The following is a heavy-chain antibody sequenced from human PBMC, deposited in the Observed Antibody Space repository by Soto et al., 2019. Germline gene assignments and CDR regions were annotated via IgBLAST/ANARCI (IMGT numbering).Heavy chain of an antibody. V-gene: IGHV1-18*01. CDR1: GYTFTDYG. J-gene: IGHJ4*02. Sequence: GAAVKVSCKASGYTFTDYGITWVRQAPGQGLEWMGWISAYTGNTNYAQKVQGRVTMSTDTSTSTAYLELRSLRSDDTAVYYCARGPESRSTAHFDYWGQGTLVTVSS. CDR2: ISAYTGNT. CDR3: ARGPESRSTAHFDY. D-gene: IGHD1-26*01.